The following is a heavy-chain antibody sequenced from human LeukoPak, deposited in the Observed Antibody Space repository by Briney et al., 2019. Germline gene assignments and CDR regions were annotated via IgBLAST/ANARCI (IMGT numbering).Heavy chain of an antibody. CDR2: INPNSGGT. CDR1: GYTFTGYY. J-gene: IGHJ4*02. CDR3: ARRSIAARKCFDY. Sequence: ASVKVSCKASGYTFTGYYMHWVRQAPGQGLEWMGRINPNSGGTNYAQKFQGRVTMTRDTSISAAYMELSRLRSDDTAVYYCARRSIAARKCFDYWGQGTLVTVSS. V-gene: IGHV1-2*06. D-gene: IGHD6-6*01.